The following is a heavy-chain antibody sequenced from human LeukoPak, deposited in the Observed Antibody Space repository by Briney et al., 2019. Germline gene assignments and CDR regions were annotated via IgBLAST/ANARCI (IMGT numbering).Heavy chain of an antibody. J-gene: IGHJ6*02. V-gene: IGHV3-66*01. CDR2: IYSGGTT. CDR1: GFTVSSNY. CDR3: ARDGTPLPKQYYYDMDV. Sequence: GGSLRLSCAASGFTVSSNYMNWVRQAPGKGLGWVSVIYSGGTTYYADSVKGRFTISRDSSKNTVSLQMNSLRAEDTAVYYCARDGTPLPKQYYYDMDVWGQGTTVTVSS. D-gene: IGHD6-13*01.